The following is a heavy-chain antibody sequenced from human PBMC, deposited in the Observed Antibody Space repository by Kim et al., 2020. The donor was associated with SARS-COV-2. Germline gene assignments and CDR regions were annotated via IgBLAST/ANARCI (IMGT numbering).Heavy chain of an antibody. V-gene: IGHV3-23*01. D-gene: IGHD2-2*01. J-gene: IGHJ3*02. CDR2: MSTSGGGT. CDR1: GFTFSRYA. CDR3: AKHSTTSCCNDAFDI. Sequence: GGSMRLSCAASGFTFSRYAVSWVRQAPGKGLEWVSVMSTSGGGTYYADSVKGRFTISRDNSKNTVSVQMNSLRAEDTAIYYCAKHSTTSCCNDAFDIWGQGTMVTVSS.